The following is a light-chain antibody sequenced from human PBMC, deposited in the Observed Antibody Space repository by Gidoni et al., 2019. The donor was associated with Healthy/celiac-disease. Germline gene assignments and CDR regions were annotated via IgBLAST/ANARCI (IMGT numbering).Light chain of an antibody. Sequence: SYVLSQPPSLSVAPGPTATITCEGDNLETKSVHWYRQKAGQAPVLVVFDDDDRPSGVPDRISGSNSKNTATLSITRVEPGDEADYFCQVWDSSVDLRVFGGGTSLTVL. V-gene: IGLV3-21*02. CDR1: NLETKS. CDR2: DDD. CDR3: QVWDSSVDLRV. J-gene: IGLJ2*01.